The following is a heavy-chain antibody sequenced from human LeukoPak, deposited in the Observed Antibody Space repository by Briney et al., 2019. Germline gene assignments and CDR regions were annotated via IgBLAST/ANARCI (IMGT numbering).Heavy chain of an antibody. J-gene: IGHJ4*02. CDR3: ARDRYGDHTYFDY. Sequence: PSQTLSLTCAVSGGSISSGGYSWSWIRQPPGKGLEWIGYIYHSGSTYYNPSLKSRVTISVDRSKNQFSLKLSSVTAADTTVYYCARDRYGDHTYFDYWGQGTLVTVSS. D-gene: IGHD4-17*01. CDR1: GGSISSGGYS. V-gene: IGHV4-30-2*01. CDR2: IYHSGST.